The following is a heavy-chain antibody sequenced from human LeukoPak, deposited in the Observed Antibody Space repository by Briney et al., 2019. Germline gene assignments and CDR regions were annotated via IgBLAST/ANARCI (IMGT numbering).Heavy chain of an antibody. CDR1: GGSISSYY. V-gene: IGHV4-59*01. Sequence: SETLSLTCTVSGGSISSYYWSWIRQPPGKGLEWIGYIYYSGSTNYNPSLKSRVTISVDTSKNQFSLKLTSVTAADTAVYYCARDYSNWFDPWGQGTLVTVSS. D-gene: IGHD4-11*01. J-gene: IGHJ5*02. CDR2: IYYSGST. CDR3: ARDYSNWFDP.